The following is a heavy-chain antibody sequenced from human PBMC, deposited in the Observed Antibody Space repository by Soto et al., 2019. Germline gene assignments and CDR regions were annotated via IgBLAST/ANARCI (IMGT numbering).Heavy chain of an antibody. D-gene: IGHD3-10*01. CDR1: GGAIIWGGYY. V-gene: IGHV4-30-4*08. Sequence: SEALFLTCTVSGGAIIWGGYYWSWIRQHPGKGLEWIGYIYYSGSTYYNPSLKSRVTISVDTSKNQFSLKLSSVTAADTAVYYCARVGGFGATTIDYWGQGTLVTVSS. CDR3: ARVGGFGATTIDY. CDR2: IYYSGST. J-gene: IGHJ4*02.